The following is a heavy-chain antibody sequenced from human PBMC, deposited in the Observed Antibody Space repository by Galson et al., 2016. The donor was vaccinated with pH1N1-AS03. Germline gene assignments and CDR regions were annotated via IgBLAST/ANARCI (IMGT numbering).Heavy chain of an antibody. Sequence: PALVKPTQTLTLTCTFSRFSLATNGKGVGWIRQPPGKALEWLALIYWDDDKRYSPSLKNRLTNTKDSFRNKVVLSMTNMGPVDTAIYYCSHCLSQVEGTVRFDPWGQGNLVTVSS. CDR3: SHCLSQVEGTVRFDP. CDR1: RFSLATNGKG. D-gene: IGHD2-8*02. CDR2: IYWDDDK. J-gene: IGHJ5*02. V-gene: IGHV2-5*02.